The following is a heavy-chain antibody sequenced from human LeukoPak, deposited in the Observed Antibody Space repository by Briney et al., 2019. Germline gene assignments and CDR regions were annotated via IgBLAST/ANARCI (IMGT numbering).Heavy chain of an antibody. CDR1: GDSVSSKNGA. D-gene: IGHD6-19*01. CDR2: TYYRSKWYN. V-gene: IGHV6-1*01. CDR3: ARDFGTTGWHTFDY. J-gene: IGHJ4*02. Sequence: SQTLSLTCVVSGDSVSSKNGAWNWIRQSPSRGLEWLGRTYYRSKWYNDYAESMEVRMTISKDKQKNQYSLHLNSVTPDDTAVYYCARDFGTTGWHTFDYWGQGTLVTVSS.